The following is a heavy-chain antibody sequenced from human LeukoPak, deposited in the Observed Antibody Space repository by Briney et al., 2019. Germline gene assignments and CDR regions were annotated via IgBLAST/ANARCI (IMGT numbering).Heavy chain of an antibody. V-gene: IGHV1-2*02. CDR1: GYTFITNY. CDR2: IHAGRGDT. J-gene: IGHJ4*02. CDR3: ARDENWGPDY. D-gene: IGHD7-27*01. Sequence: ASVNVSYKASGYTFITNYIHWVRQAPGQGLEWMGWIHAGRGDTNYAQKFQGRFTMTRDTSINTLFMELSSLRSDDTAVYYCARDENWGPDYWGQGTLVTGSS.